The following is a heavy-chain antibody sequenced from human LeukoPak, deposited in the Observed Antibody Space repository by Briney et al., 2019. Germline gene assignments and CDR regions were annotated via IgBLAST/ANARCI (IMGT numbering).Heavy chain of an antibody. J-gene: IGHJ4*02. CDR1: GGSFSGYY. Sequence: SETLSLTCAVDGGSFSGYYWSWIRQPPGKGLEWIGEINHSGSTNYNPSLKSRVTISVDTSKNQFSLKLSSVTAADTAVYYCAWRRYFDWLSPFDYWGQGTLVTVSS. CDR2: INHSGST. D-gene: IGHD3-9*01. V-gene: IGHV4-34*01. CDR3: AWRRYFDWLSPFDY.